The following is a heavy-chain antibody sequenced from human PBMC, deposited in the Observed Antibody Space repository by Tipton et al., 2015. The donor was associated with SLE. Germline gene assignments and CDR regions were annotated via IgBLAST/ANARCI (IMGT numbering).Heavy chain of an antibody. CDR2: IFYSGST. CDR3: ARVGSGDRPYAFDI. D-gene: IGHD7-27*01. V-gene: IGHV4-59*01. CDR1: GGSISRYY. Sequence: TLSLTCTVSGGSISRYYWSWIRQPPGKGLEWIGYIFYSGSTHYNPSLKSRVTISLDTSKNHFSLKLRSVTAADTAVYYCARVGSGDRPYAFDIWGQGTMVTVSS. J-gene: IGHJ3*02.